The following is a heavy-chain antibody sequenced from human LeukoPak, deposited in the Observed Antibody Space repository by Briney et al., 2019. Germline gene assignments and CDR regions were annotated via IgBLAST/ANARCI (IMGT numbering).Heavy chain of an antibody. Sequence: GGSLRLSCAASGFTFSNAWMSWVRQAPGKGLEWVGRIKSKTDSGTTDYAAPVKGRFTISRDDSKNTLYLQMNSLKTEDTAVYYCTTFVVVPALNRRNWYYFDYWGQGTLVTVSS. D-gene: IGHD2-2*01. CDR2: IKSKTDSGTT. V-gene: IGHV3-15*01. J-gene: IGHJ4*02. CDR1: GFTFSNAW. CDR3: TTFVVVPALNRRNWYYFDY.